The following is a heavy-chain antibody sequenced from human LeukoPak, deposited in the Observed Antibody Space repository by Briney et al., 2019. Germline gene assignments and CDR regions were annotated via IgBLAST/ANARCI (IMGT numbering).Heavy chain of an antibody. CDR2: ISGSVGST. CDR3: AISPAAGPFPPNY. D-gene: IGHD6-13*01. V-gene: IGHV3-23*01. CDR1: VFTLSSYA. Sequence: GGALRLSCADSVFTLSSYAMSWVRQAPGNGLEWVSAISGSVGSTYYPHPLKSRVTISRDNSQNTLYLQMNSVRAEDTAVYYCAISPAAGPFPPNYWRQGTLVTVSS. J-gene: IGHJ4*02.